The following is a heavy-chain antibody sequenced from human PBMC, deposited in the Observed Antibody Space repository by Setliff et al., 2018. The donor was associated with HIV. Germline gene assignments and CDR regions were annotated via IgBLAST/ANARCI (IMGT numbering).Heavy chain of an antibody. CDR3: ARDRGPYGDNGMDV. V-gene: IGHV3-33*01. CDR1: GFSFSQYG. J-gene: IGHJ6*02. Sequence: GGSLRLSCAASGFSFSQYGMHWVRQAPGKGLQWVAVMWYDGSKKYYADSVKGRFTISRDNSKNTLYLQMNSLRAEDTAVYYCARDRGPYGDNGMDVWGQGTTVTVSS. CDR2: MWYDGSKK. D-gene: IGHD4-17*01.